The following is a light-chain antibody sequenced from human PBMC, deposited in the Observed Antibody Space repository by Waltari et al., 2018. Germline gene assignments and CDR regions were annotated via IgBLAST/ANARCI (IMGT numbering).Light chain of an antibody. CDR2: DVS. J-gene: IGLJ3*02. CDR1: SSDVGGYKY. Sequence: QSALTQPASVSGSPGQSITISCTGTSSDVGGYKYVSWHQQHPGKAPKRIIYDVSNRPSGFSNRFSGSKSGNTASLTISGLQAEDEAEYFCSSYTSARTWVFGGGTKLTVL. CDR3: SSYTSARTWV. V-gene: IGLV2-14*03.